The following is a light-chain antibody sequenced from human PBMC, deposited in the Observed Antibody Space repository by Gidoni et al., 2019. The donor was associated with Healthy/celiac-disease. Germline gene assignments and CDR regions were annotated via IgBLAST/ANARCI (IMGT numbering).Light chain of an antibody. CDR2: LGTGGIVG. J-gene: IGLJ2*01. CDR1: SGYSNYK. Sequence: HPILTQPPSDSASLASSFPLTCTLSSGYSNYKVDWYQQRPGKGPRFVMRLGTGGIVGSKGDGIPDRFSVLGSGLKRYLTIKNIQEEDEGDDHCGADHGSGSNVVFGGGTKLTVL. CDR3: GADHGSGSNVV. V-gene: IGLV9-49*01.